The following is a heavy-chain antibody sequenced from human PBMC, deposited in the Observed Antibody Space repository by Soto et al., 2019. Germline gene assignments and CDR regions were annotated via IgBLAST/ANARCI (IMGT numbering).Heavy chain of an antibody. V-gene: IGHV3-74*01. CDR1: GFTFSTFW. CDR2: INSDGSST. CDR3: ARDFEY. J-gene: IGHJ4*02. Sequence: EVQLVESGGGLVKPGGSLRLSCEASGFTFSTFWMHWVRQAPGKGLVWVSRINSDGSSTNYAESVKGRVTISRDNAKNTLYLQLNSLRPEDTAVYYCARDFEYWGQGTLVTVSS.